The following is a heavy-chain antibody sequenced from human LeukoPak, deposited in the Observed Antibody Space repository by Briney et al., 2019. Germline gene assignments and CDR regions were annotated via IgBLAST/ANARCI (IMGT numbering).Heavy chain of an antibody. CDR2: INHSGST. CDR1: GGSFSGYY. Sequence: SETLSLTCAVYGGSFSGYYWSWIRQPPGKGLEWIGEINHSGSTNYNPSLKSRVTISVDTSKNQFSLKLSSVTAADTAVYYCARGCGGDYLTSNWFDPWGQGTLVTVSS. J-gene: IGHJ5*02. V-gene: IGHV4-34*01. D-gene: IGHD2-21*02. CDR3: ARGCGGDYLTSNWFDP.